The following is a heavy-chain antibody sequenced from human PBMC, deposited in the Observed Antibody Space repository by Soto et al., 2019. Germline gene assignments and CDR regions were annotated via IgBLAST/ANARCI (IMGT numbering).Heavy chain of an antibody. V-gene: IGHV3-73*01. D-gene: IGHD3-16*01. Sequence: EVQLVESGGGLVQPGGSLKLSCAASGFTFSDSAIHWVRQASGRGLEWVGRIRSKAKNYATTYTASLKGRFTLSRDESKNTSYLEINSLKTDDTAVYYCTRHALGGTFFDYWGQGTLVTVSS. CDR1: GFTFSDSA. CDR3: TRHALGGTFFDY. J-gene: IGHJ4*02. CDR2: IRSKAKNYAT.